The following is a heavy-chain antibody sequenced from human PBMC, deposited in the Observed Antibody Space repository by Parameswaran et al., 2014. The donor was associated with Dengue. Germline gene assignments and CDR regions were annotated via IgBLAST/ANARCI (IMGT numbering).Heavy chain of an antibody. D-gene: IGHD6-13*01. CDR3: ARAGGSWSKYYYYGMDV. CDR2: INPNSGGT. V-gene: IGHV1-2*04. Sequence: WVRQAPGQGLEWMGWINPNSGGTNYAQKFQGWVTMTRDTSISTAYMELSRLRSDDTAVYYCARAGGSWSKYYYYGMDVWGQGTTVTVSS. J-gene: IGHJ6*02.